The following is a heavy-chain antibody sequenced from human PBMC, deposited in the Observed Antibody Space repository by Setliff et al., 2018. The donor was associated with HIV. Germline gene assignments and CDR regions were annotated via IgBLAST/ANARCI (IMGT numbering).Heavy chain of an antibody. V-gene: IGHV4-39*02. Sequence: SETLSLTCTISGGSISSYYWSWIRQPPGKGLEWIGSIYYSGSTYYNPSLKSRVTISVDTSKNDISLKIDSVIAADTAVYFCARVGTTVTTRETYKWFDPWGQGTLVTVSS. CDR3: ARVGTTVTTRETYKWFDP. J-gene: IGHJ5*02. CDR2: IYYSGST. D-gene: IGHD4-17*01. CDR1: GGSISSYY.